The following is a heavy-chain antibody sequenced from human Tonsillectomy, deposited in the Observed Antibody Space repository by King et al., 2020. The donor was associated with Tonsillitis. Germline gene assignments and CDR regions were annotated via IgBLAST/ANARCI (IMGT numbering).Heavy chain of an antibody. Sequence: VQLVESGGGLVQPGRSLRLSCTAFGFTFGDNSMSWFRQAPGKGLEWVGFIRSKVYGGTIEYAASVKGRFIISRDDSTSIAYLQMNSLKAEDTAVYYCSRGMVEMDTDWMYYFDYWGQGTLVTVSS. CDR3: SRGMVEMDTDWMYYFDY. V-gene: IGHV3-49*03. J-gene: IGHJ4*02. CDR2: IRSKVYGGTI. CDR1: GFTFGDNS. D-gene: IGHD5-24*01.